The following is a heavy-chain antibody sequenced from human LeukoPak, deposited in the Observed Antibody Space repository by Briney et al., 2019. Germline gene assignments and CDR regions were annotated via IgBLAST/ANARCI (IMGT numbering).Heavy chain of an antibody. CDR3: ARAAGITGTSRDNWFDP. CDR1: GFTFSSYW. CDR2: IKQDGSEK. V-gene: IGHV3-7*01. D-gene: IGHD1/OR15-1a*01. J-gene: IGHJ5*02. Sequence: GGSLRLSCAASGFTFSSYWMSWVRQAPGKGLEWVANIKQDGSEKYYVDSVKGRFTISRDNAKNSLYLQMNSLRAEDTAVYYCARAAGITGTSRDNWFDPWGQGTLVSVAS.